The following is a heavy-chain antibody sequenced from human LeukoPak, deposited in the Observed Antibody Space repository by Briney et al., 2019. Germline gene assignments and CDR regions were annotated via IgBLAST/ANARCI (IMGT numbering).Heavy chain of an antibody. CDR3: ARDLDY. V-gene: IGHV3-7*04. J-gene: IGHJ4*02. CDR2: IKQDGSDK. CDR1: GFTFSTYW. Sequence: GGSLILSCVASGFTFSTYWMSWVRQAPGKGLEWVANIKQDGSDKYYVDSVKGRFTISRDNAKNSLYLQMNSLRAEDTAVYYCARDLDYWGQGILVTVSS.